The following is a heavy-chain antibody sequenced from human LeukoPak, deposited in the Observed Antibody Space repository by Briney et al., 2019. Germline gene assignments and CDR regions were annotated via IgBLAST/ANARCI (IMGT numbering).Heavy chain of an antibody. V-gene: IGHV3-7*01. Sequence: GGSLRLSCAASGFTFSSYGMNWVRQAPGKGLEWVANIKQDGSEKYHVDSVKGRFTISRANAKNSLYLKMNSLRAEETAVYYCARKYCSSTSCYMRHAFDIWGQGTMVTVSS. D-gene: IGHD2-2*01. CDR2: IKQDGSEK. CDR3: ARKYCSSTSCYMRHAFDI. CDR1: GFTFSSYG. J-gene: IGHJ3*02.